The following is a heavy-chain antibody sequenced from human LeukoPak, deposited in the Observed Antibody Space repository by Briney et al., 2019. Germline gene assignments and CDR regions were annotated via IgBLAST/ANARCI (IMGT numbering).Heavy chain of an antibody. V-gene: IGHV4-4*07. CDR1: GGSISSYY. Sequence: PSETLSLTCTVSGGSISSYYWSWIRQPAGKGREWIGRIYTSGSTNYNPSLKSRVTMSVDTSKNQFSLKLSSVTAADTAVYYCARDRYDYSNYYYYYYMDVWGKGTTVTVSS. D-gene: IGHD4-11*01. CDR3: ARDRYDYSNYYYYYYMDV. CDR2: IYTSGST. J-gene: IGHJ6*03.